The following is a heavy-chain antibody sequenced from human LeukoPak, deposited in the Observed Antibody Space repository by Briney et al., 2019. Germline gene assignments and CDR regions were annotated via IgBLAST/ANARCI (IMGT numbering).Heavy chain of an antibody. CDR1: GYTFTGYY. D-gene: IGHD6-19*01. V-gene: IGHV1-2*02. CDR3: ARGVAGPYYYYYMDV. Sequence: ASVKVSCKASGYTFTGYYMHWVRQAPGQGLEWMGWINPNSGGTNYAQKFQGRVTMTRDTSISTAYMELSRLTSDDTAVYYCARGVAGPYYYYYMDVWGKGTTVTVSS. J-gene: IGHJ6*03. CDR2: INPNSGGT.